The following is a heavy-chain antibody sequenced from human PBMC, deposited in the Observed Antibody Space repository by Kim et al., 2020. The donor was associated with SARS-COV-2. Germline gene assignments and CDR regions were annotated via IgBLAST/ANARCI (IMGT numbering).Heavy chain of an antibody. J-gene: IGHJ4*02. CDR2: IWYDGSNK. CDR1: GFTFITYG. Sequence: GGSLRLSCAASGFTFITYGMHWVRQAPGKGLEWVAVIWYDGSNKYYADSVKGRFTISRDNSKNTLYLQMNSLRAEDTAFYYCARDFGYGYVTYFDYWGQGTLVTVSS. CDR3: ARDFGYGYVTYFDY. D-gene: IGHD5-18*01. V-gene: IGHV3-33*01.